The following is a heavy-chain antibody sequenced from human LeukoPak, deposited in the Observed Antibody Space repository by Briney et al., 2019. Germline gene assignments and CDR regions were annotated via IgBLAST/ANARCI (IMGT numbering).Heavy chain of an antibody. CDR3: VKEYSGYDFDY. Sequence: GGSLRLPCAASGFTLRSYDMSWVRQAPGKGLEWVAATSGSGVNSYYADSVRGRFTISRDNSQNTLYLQMDSLRAEDTALYYCVKEYSGYDFDYWGQGTLVTVSS. CDR2: TSGSGVNS. V-gene: IGHV3-23*01. CDR1: GFTLRSYD. D-gene: IGHD5-12*01. J-gene: IGHJ4*02.